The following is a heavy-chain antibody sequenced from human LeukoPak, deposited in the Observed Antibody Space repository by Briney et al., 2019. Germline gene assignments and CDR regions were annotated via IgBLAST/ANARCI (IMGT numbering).Heavy chain of an antibody. CDR2: IYTSGST. CDR1: GGSTSSYY. J-gene: IGHJ5*02. Sequence: SETLSLTCTVSGGSTSSYYWSWIRQPAGKGLEWIGRIYTSGSTNNNPSLKSRVTMSVDTSKNQFSLKLSSVTAADTAVYYCARGIRYCSSTSCYLGWFDPWGRGTLVTVSS. V-gene: IGHV4-4*07. CDR3: ARGIRYCSSTSCYLGWFDP. D-gene: IGHD2-2*01.